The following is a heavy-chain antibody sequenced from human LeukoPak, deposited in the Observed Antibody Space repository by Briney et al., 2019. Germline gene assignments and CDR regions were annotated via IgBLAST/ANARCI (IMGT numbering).Heavy chain of an antibody. CDR3: ARQSWLGADWFDP. V-gene: IGHV4-38-2*02. D-gene: IGHD6-19*01. CDR2: IYHSGST. Sequence: SETLSLTCTVSGYSISSGYYWGWIRQPPGKGLEWIGSIYHSGSTYYNPSLKSRVTISVDTTKNQFSLKLSSVTAADTAVYYCARQSWLGADWFDPWGQGTLVTVSS. CDR1: GYSISSGYY. J-gene: IGHJ5*02.